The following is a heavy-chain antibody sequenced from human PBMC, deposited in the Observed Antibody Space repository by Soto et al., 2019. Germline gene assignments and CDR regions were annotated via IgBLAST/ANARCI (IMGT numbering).Heavy chain of an antibody. D-gene: IGHD5-18*01. Sequence: GGSLRLSCAASGFTFSSYRMHWVRQAPGKGLVWVSRINSDGSSTNYADSVKGRFTISRDNSKNTLYLQMNSLRAEDTAVYYCARPIQLWLMYYGMDVWGQGTTVTVSS. CDR3: ARPIQLWLMYYGMDV. CDR1: GFTFSSYR. V-gene: IGHV3-74*01. J-gene: IGHJ6*02. CDR2: INSDGSST.